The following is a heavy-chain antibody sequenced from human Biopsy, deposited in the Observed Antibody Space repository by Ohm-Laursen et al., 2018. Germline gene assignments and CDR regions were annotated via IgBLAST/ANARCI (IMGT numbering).Heavy chain of an antibody. V-gene: IGHV3-7*01. CDR2: INQDGSEK. J-gene: IGHJ4*02. CDR3: ARAYSRGDY. Sequence: SLRLPCSASGFTVYNNYMTWVRQAPGKGLEWVANINQDGSEKYYVDSVKGRFTISRDNAKNSLLLQMNRLRVEDTAVYYCARAYSRGDYWGQGTLVTVSS. D-gene: IGHD2-15*01. CDR1: GFTVYNNY.